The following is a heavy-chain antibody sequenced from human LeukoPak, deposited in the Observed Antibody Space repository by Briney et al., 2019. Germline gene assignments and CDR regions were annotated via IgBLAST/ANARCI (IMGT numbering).Heavy chain of an antibody. CDR3: AGGVYIAAAQYGY. CDR2: IYYSGST. J-gene: IGHJ4*02. CDR1: GGSISSGGYY. D-gene: IGHD6-13*01. V-gene: IGHV4-31*03. Sequence: SETLSLTCTASGGSISSGGYYWSWIRQHPGKGLEWIGYIYYSGSTYYNPSLKSRVTISVDTSKNQFSLKLSSVTAADTAVYYCAGGVYIAAAQYGYWGQGTLVTVSS.